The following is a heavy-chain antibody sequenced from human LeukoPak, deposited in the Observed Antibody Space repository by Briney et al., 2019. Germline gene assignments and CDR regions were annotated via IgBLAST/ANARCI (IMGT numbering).Heavy chain of an antibody. V-gene: IGHV4-4*02. Sequence: SGTLSLTCAVSGGSISSSNWWSWVRQPPGKGLEWIGEIYHSGSTNYNPSLKSRVTISVDTSKNQFSLKLSSVTAADTAVCYCARPSRSVSTAGAFDIWGQGTMVTVSS. J-gene: IGHJ3*02. CDR3: ARPSRSVSTAGAFDI. CDR2: IYHSGST. D-gene: IGHD5/OR15-5a*01. CDR1: GGSISSSNW.